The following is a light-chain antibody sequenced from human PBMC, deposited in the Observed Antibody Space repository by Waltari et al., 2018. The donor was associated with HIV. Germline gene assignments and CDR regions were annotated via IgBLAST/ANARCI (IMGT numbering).Light chain of an antibody. CDR2: DVS. J-gene: IGLJ1*01. V-gene: IGLV2-14*03. CDR1: SSDVGGSDF. Sequence: QSALTQPASVSGTPGRSCTLSCTGTSSDVGGSDFVSWYQQHAGKGTHIMIFDVSIRPTGVADRFHGPQSGYPDSPAIAGLQPEDEADCYGGSYTSSGTYVYRTVTKLT. CDR3: GSYTSSGTYV.